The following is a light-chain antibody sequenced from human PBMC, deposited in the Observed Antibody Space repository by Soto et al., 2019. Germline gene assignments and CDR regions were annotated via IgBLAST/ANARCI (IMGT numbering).Light chain of an antibody. CDR2: SNN. CDR3: AAWDGSLSGYV. V-gene: IGLV1-44*01. CDR1: RSNIGSNT. Sequence: QSVLTQPPSTSGTPGQRVTISCSGSRSNIGSNTVNWYQHLPGTAPKLLIYSNNQRPSGVPERFSGSKSGTSASLAVSGLQSEDEADYYCAAWDGSLSGYVFGTGTKLTVL. J-gene: IGLJ1*01.